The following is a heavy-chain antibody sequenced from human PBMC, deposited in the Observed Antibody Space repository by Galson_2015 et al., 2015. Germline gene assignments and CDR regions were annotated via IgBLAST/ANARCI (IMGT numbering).Heavy chain of an antibody. CDR3: ARGPMGYDTPRGWFDP. D-gene: IGHD3-22*01. V-gene: IGHV3-48*03. CDR1: GFTFSSYE. Sequence: SLRLSCAASGFTFSSYEMNWVRQAPGKGLEWVSYISGSGSTIYYADSVKGRFTISRDNAKNSLYLQMNSLRAEDTAVYYCARGPMGYDTPRGWFDPWGQGTLVTVSS. J-gene: IGHJ5*02. CDR2: ISGSGSTI.